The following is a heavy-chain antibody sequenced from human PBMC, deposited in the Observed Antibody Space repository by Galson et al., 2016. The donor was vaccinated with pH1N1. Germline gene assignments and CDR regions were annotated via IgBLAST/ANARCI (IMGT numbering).Heavy chain of an antibody. Sequence: SVKVSCKASGGTFSNYAISWVRQAPGQGLEWMGGINPVFGTANYGQKFQGRVTITADKSTSTADMELSSLRSEDTAIYYCAGLFTGLINYYYYFDSWGQGTLVTVSS. CDR3: AGLFTGLINYYYYFDS. CDR1: GGTFSNYA. J-gene: IGHJ4*02. V-gene: IGHV1-69*06. D-gene: IGHD3-22*01. CDR2: INPVFGTA.